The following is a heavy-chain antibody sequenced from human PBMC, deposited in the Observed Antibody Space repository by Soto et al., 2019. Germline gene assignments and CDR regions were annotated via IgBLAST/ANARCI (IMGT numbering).Heavy chain of an antibody. Sequence: QVQLQESGPGLVKPSETLSLTCTVSGGSISSYYWSWIRQPPGKGLEWIGYIYYSGSTNYNPSLKSRVTISVDTSKNQFSLKLSSVTAADTAVYYCARSGSGPFDYWGQGTLVTVSS. V-gene: IGHV4-59*01. CDR3: ARSGSGPFDY. CDR2: IYYSGST. J-gene: IGHJ4*02. D-gene: IGHD3-10*01. CDR1: GGSISSYY.